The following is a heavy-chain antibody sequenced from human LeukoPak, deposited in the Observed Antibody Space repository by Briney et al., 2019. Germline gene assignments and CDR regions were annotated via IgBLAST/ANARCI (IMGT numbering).Heavy chain of an antibody. Sequence: GGSLRLSCAASGFTFNSYWMNWVRQAPGKGLEWVANIKQDGSGTYYVDSVKGRFTISRDNAKNSLYLQMNSLRAEDTAVYYCVRDFNPAGPSSGWATCAYWGQGTLVTVSS. CDR1: GFTFNSYW. D-gene: IGHD6-19*01. CDR3: VRDFNPAGPSSGWATCAY. V-gene: IGHV3-7*05. CDR2: IKQDGSGT. J-gene: IGHJ4*02.